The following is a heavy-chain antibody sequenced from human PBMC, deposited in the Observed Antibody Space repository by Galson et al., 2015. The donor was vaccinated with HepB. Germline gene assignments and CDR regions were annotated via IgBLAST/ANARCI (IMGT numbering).Heavy chain of an antibody. CDR2: ISRNSGHI. CDR1: GFTFDDYV. J-gene: IGHJ4*02. CDR3: AKSGHSYGSGSPAARFDY. V-gene: IGHV3-9*01. D-gene: IGHD3-10*01. Sequence: SLRLSCAASGFTFDDYVMVWVRQPPGKGLEWVSGISRNSGHIDYADSVKGRFTISRDNAKNSLYLQMDSLRAEDTALYYCAKSGHSYGSGSPAARFDYWGREPWSPSPQ.